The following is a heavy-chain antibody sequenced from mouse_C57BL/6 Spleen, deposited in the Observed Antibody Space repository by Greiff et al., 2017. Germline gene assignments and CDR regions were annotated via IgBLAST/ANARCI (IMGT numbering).Heavy chain of an antibody. CDR2: IWSGGST. CDR1: GFSLTSYG. CDR3: ARRGVLRPYAMDY. J-gene: IGHJ4*01. D-gene: IGHD1-2*01. V-gene: IGHV2-2*01. Sequence: QVQLQQSGPGLVQPSQSLSITCTVSGFSLTSYGVHWVRQSPGKGLEWLGVIWSGGSTDSNAAFISRLSISKDNSKSQVFFKMNSLQADDTAIYYCARRGVLRPYAMDYWGQGTSVTVSS.